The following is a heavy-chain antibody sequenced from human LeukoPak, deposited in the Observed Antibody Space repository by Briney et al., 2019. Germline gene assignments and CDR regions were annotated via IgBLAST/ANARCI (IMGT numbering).Heavy chain of an antibody. J-gene: IGHJ4*02. D-gene: IGHD3-22*01. Sequence: ASMKVSCKTSGYTFTSYYVSWVRQAPGQWLEWMGWISGYNAKTKYVQKFQGRITMTIDTSTTTAYMELRSLTSDDTAVYYCARVRDYYASSDYSDYWGQGTLVTVSS. CDR3: ARVRDYYASSDYSDY. V-gene: IGHV1-18*04. CDR2: ISGYNAKT. CDR1: GYTFTSYY.